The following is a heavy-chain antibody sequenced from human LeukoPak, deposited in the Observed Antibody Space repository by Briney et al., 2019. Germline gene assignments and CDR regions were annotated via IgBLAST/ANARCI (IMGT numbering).Heavy chain of an antibody. CDR2: ISTSSSDI. CDR1: GFTFTTYT. J-gene: IGHJ6*03. D-gene: IGHD6-13*01. CDR3: ARAGYSSSLFDYYFYMDV. Sequence: GGSLRLSCAASGFTFTTYTMIWVRQAPGQGLEWFSSISTSSSDINYGDSVKGRFTISRDNAKNSVFLQMNSLRAADTAVYYCARAGYSSSLFDYYFYMDVWGKGTTVTVSS. V-gene: IGHV3-21*01.